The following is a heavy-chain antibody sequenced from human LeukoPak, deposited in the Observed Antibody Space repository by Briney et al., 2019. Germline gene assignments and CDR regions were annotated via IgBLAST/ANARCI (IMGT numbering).Heavy chain of an antibody. D-gene: IGHD1-26*01. CDR1: GYTFTGYY. V-gene: IGHV1-2*02. Sequence: GASVKVSCKASGYTFTGYYMHWVRQAPGQGLEWMGWINPNSGGTNYAQKFQGRVTMTRDTSISTAYMELSRLRSDDTAVYYCARTGQKGEATRVDYWGQGTLVTVSS. CDR2: INPNSGGT. J-gene: IGHJ4*02. CDR3: ARTGQKGEATRVDY.